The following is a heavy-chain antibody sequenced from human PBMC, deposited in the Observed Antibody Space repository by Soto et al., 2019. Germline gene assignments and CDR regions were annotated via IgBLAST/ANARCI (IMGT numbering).Heavy chain of an antibody. J-gene: IGHJ4*02. D-gene: IGHD2-8*02. V-gene: IGHV4-30-2*06. CDR3: GRGGVYASFDF. CDR1: GVAMNYGGCY. Sequence: SETLSLTSSVSGVAMNYGGCYWSWIRQSPEKGLEWLGYIGHLETTYSHPSFKRRLSLSLDRTRNQWSLSLISMIAADKAVYYCGRGGVYASFDFWGQGIQVTVSS. CDR2: IGHLETT.